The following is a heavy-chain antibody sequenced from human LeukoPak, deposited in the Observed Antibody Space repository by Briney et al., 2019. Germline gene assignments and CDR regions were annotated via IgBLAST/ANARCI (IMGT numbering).Heavy chain of an antibody. V-gene: IGHV3-23*01. CDR1: GFTFSSYA. D-gene: IGHD1-26*01. CDR3: XKXPIXVGATTDAFDI. Sequence: GGSLRLSCAASGFTFSSYAMSWVRQAPGKGLEWVSAISGSGGSTYYADSVKGRFTISRDNSKNTLYMQMNSLRAEDTAVYYXXKXPIXVGATTDAFDIWGQGTMVTVSS. CDR2: ISGSGGST. J-gene: IGHJ3*02.